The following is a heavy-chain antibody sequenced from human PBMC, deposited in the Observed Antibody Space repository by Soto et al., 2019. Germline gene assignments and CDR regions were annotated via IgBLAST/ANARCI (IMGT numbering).Heavy chain of an antibody. D-gene: IGHD6-13*01. V-gene: IGHV4-39*07. Sequence: PSETLSLTCTVSGDSITSNSYFWAWIRQPPGKGLEWIGSIYYSGTTYYNPSLKSRVTISVDTSKNQFSLKLSSVTAADTAVYYCSRDIAPAGTVWFDPRGQGTLVTVSS. CDR3: SRDIAPAGTVWFDP. CDR2: IYYSGTT. CDR1: GDSITSNSYF. J-gene: IGHJ5*02.